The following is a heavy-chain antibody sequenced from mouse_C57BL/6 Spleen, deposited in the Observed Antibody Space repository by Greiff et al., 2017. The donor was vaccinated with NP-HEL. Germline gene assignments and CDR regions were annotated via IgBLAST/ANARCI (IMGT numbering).Heavy chain of an antibody. Sequence: DVKLVESGGGLVKPGGSLQLSCAASGFTFSDYGMHWVRQAPEKGLEWVVYISSGSSTLYYADTVKGRFTISRDNAKNTLFLQMTSLRSEDTAMYYWARDYYGSSWDWGQGTLVTVSA. CDR1: GFTFSDYG. CDR3: ARDYYGSSWD. J-gene: IGHJ3*01. D-gene: IGHD1-1*01. CDR2: ISSGSSTL. V-gene: IGHV5-17*01.